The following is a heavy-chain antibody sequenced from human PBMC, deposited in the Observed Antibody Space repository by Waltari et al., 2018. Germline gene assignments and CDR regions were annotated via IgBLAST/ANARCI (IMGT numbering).Heavy chain of an antibody. D-gene: IGHD1-26*01. Sequence: EVQLVESGGGLVKPGGSLSLSCDASGFTFRSYHLRWFRKAPGKGLEWVAAISGSGGSTYYADSVKGRFTISRDNSKNTLYLQMNSLRAEDTAVYYCAKSDVGATHLDYWGQGTLVTVSS. CDR1: GFTFRSYH. CDR2: ISGSGGST. CDR3: AKSDVGATHLDY. J-gene: IGHJ4*02. V-gene: IGHV3-23*04.